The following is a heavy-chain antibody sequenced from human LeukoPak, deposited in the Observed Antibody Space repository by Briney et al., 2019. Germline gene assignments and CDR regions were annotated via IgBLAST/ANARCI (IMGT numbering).Heavy chain of an antibody. CDR1: AYTFTSYA. CDR2: ISAYNGAT. Sequence: ASVKVSCKASAYTFTSYAISWVRQSPGQGLEYMGWISAYNGATNYAQKFQGRVTLTTDSSTRTGYMELRSLTSDDTAVYYCARLYSSSWPLEPMDVWGQGTTVTVSS. V-gene: IGHV1-18*01. J-gene: IGHJ6*02. D-gene: IGHD6-13*01. CDR3: ARLYSSSWPLEPMDV.